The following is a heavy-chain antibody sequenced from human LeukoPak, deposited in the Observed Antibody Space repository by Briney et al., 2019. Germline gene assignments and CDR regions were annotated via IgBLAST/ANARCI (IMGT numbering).Heavy chain of an antibody. CDR1: GYTLTGYY. J-gene: IGHJ6*03. V-gene: IGHV1-2*02. CDR3: ARGRQQLGRYYYYYMDV. D-gene: IGHD6-13*01. Sequence: ASLKVSCKASGYTLTGYYMHWVRQAPGQGLEWMGWINPHSGGTNYAQKFQGRITMTSDTSISTAYMELSRLRSDDTAVYFCARGRQQLGRYYYYYMDVWGKGTTVTVSS. CDR2: INPHSGGT.